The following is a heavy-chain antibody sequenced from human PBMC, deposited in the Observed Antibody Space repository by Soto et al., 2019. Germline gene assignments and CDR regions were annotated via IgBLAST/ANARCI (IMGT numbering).Heavy chain of an antibody. J-gene: IGHJ6*02. D-gene: IGHD2-8*01. V-gene: IGHV3-48*02. CDR3: ARDLYDPTLGYGMDV. CDR1: GFTFSSYS. Sequence: GGSLRLSCAASGFTFSSYSMNWVRQAQGQGLEWVSYISSSSSSIYYADSVKGRFTISRDNAKNSLYLQMNSLRDADTAVYYCARDLYDPTLGYGMDVWGQGTTVTVSS. CDR2: ISSSSSSI.